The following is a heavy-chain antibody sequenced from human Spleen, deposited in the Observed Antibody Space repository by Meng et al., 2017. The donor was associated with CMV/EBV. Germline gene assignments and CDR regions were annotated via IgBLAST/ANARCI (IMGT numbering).Heavy chain of an antibody. Sequence: SETLSLTCTVSGGSVNSGTYYWSWIRQTPGKGLEWIGYIYYSGTTNYNPSLKSRVTISVDTSKNQFSLKLSSVTAADTAVYYCARGGWKWELSTHHDSWGQGTLVTVSS. CDR2: IYYSGTT. CDR3: ARGGWKWELSTHHDS. J-gene: IGHJ4*02. V-gene: IGHV4-61*01. CDR1: GGSVNSGTYY. D-gene: IGHD1-26*01.